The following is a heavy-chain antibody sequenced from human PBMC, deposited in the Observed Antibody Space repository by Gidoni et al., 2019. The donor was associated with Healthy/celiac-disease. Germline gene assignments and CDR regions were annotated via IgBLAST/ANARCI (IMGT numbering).Heavy chain of an antibody. CDR1: GFTFSSYG. V-gene: IGHV3-33*01. D-gene: IGHD5-18*01. Sequence: VQLVESGGGVVQPGRSLRLSCAASGFTFSSYGMHWVRQAPGKGLEWVAVIWYDGSNKYYADSVKGRFTISRDNSKNTLYLQMNSLRAEDTAVYYCAREGYSYGRNWFDPWGQGTLVTVSS. J-gene: IGHJ5*02. CDR3: AREGYSYGRNWFDP. CDR2: IWYDGSNK.